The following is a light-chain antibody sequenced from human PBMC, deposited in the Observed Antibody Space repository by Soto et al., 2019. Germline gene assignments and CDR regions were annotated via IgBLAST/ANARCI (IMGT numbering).Light chain of an antibody. CDR2: GAS. Sequence: EIVMTQSPATLSVSPGKRVILSCWASQSVSSNLAWYQQKPGQAPRLLIYGASARATGLPFRFSGSGSGTEFTLTISSPQSEDLAVYYCQQYNNWPLTFGQGTKVDI. V-gene: IGKV3-15*01. CDR1: QSVSSN. CDR3: QQYNNWPLT. J-gene: IGKJ1*01.